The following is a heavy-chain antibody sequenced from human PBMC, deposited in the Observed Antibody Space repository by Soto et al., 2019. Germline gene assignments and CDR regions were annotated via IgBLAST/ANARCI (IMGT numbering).Heavy chain of an antibody. D-gene: IGHD1-26*01. J-gene: IGHJ4*02. CDR3: AREEPGGNFDY. Sequence: GGSLRLSCATSGFTFSTYDMHWVRQAPGKGLEWVAVMSYDGSKELYADSVKGRFTIFRDNFKNTLYLQMSSLRGDDTAIYYCAREEPGGNFDYWGQGTLVTVSS. CDR2: MSYDGSKE. V-gene: IGHV3-30-3*01. CDR1: GFTFSTYD.